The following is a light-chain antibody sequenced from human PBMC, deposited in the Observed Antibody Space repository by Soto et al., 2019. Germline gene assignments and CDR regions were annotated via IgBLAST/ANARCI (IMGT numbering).Light chain of an antibody. CDR3: CSYAGSSTLV. Sequence: QSALTQPASVSGSPGQSVSISCTGTSSDVGSYNLVSWYQQHPGKAPKVLIFEGSKGPSGVSNRFSASKSGNTASLTISGLQAEDEADYYCCSYAGSSTLVFGGGTKLTVL. J-gene: IGLJ2*01. V-gene: IGLV2-23*01. CDR1: SSDVGSYNL. CDR2: EGS.